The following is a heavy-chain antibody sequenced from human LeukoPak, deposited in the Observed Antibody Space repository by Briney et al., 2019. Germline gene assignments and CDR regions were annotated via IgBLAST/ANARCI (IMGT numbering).Heavy chain of an antibody. CDR1: GGPMSDSY. D-gene: IGHD3-22*01. V-gene: IGHV4-4*07. J-gene: IGHJ3*01. CDR2: IHAIGST. CDR3: ASILDRDA. Sequence: PSETLSLTCTVSGGPMSDSYWYWNRHSAATGMEWIGRIHAIGSTNYNPSLKSRVIISLDTSKNQFSLSLSAVTAADTATYFCASILDRDAWGQGTLVTVSP.